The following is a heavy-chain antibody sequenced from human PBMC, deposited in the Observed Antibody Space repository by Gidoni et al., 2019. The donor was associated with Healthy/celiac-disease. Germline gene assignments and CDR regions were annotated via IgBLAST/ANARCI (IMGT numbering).Heavy chain of an antibody. Sequence: QVQLVHSGAEVTQPGASVKFSCKASGYPFTGYYMHWVRQAPGQGLEWMGWINPNSGGTNYAQKFQGWVTRTRDTSISTAYMELSRLRSDDTAVYYCASAIGGATPRDAFDIWGQGTMVTVSS. CDR1: GYPFTGYY. J-gene: IGHJ3*02. CDR2: INPNSGGT. CDR3: ASAIGGATPRDAFDI. D-gene: IGHD1-26*01. V-gene: IGHV1-2*04.